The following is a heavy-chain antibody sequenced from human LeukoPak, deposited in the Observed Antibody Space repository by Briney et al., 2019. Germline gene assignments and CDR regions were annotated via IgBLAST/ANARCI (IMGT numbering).Heavy chain of an antibody. D-gene: IGHD6-13*01. CDR2: ISNSGDNT. CDR1: GFTFSSYA. CDR3: AKALTIAAAGTVWVSDF. Sequence: GGSLRLSCAASGFTFSSYAMSWVRQAPGKGLEWVSAISNSGDNTYYADSVKGRFTISRDNSKNTLYLQMNSLRAEDTAVYYCAKALTIAAAGTVWVSDFWGQGTLVTVSS. V-gene: IGHV3-23*01. J-gene: IGHJ4*02.